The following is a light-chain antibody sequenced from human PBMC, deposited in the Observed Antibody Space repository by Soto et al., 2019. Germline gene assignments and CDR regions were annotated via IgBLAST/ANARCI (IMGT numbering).Light chain of an antibody. CDR3: QSYYSNLGGVV. CDR2: DNT. CDR1: SSNVGAGYD. V-gene: IGLV1-40*01. J-gene: IGLJ3*02. Sequence: QSVLTQPPSVSGAPGQRATMSCTGSSSNVGAGYDVNWYQHLPGKAPKLLIYDNTNRPSGVPDRFSGSKSATSASLAITGLQGGDEADYYCQSYYSNLGGVVFGGGTKLTVL.